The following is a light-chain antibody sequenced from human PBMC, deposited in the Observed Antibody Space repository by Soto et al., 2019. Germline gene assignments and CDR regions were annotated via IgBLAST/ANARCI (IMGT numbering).Light chain of an antibody. J-gene: IGLJ3*02. CDR1: RSNIGRNF. V-gene: IGLV1-47*01. CDR2: RNN. Sequence: QLLLTQSPSASGTPGQRVTISCSGSRSNIGRNFAYWYQHVPGTAPRLLIQRNNERPSGVPDRFSGSKSGTSVSLAISGLRSDDEATYYCAAWDDTLDAQVFGGGTKLTVL. CDR3: AAWDDTLDAQV.